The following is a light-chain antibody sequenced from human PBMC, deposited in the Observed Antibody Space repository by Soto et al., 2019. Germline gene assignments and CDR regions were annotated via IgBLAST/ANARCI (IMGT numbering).Light chain of an antibody. V-gene: IGLV2-14*01. CDR1: SSDVGGYNY. CDR2: EVS. Sequence: QSVLTHPACVSGSPGQSITISCTGTSSDVGGYNYVSWYQQHPGKAPKLMIYEVSHRPSGVSDRFSGSKSGNTASLTISGLQAEDEADYYCISHTSSITDVFGTGTKVTVL. CDR3: ISHTSSITDV. J-gene: IGLJ1*01.